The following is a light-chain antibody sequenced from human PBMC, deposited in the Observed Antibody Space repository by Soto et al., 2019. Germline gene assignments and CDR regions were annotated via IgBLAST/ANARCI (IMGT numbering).Light chain of an antibody. CDR1: SEHSNFA. CDR3: QTWGTGIVV. Sequence: QSVLTQSPSASASLGASVKLTCTLSSEHSNFAIAWHQQQPEKGPRYLMKLNSDGSHTKGDGIPDRFSGSTSGAERYLTISSLQSEDEGDYYCQTWGTGIVVFGGGTQLTVL. V-gene: IGLV4-69*01. CDR2: LNSDGSH. J-gene: IGLJ2*01.